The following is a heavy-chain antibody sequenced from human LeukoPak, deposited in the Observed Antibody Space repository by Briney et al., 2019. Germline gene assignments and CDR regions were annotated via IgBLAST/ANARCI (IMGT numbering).Heavy chain of an antibody. J-gene: IGHJ3*02. D-gene: IGHD1-26*01. CDR1: GGSISSSSYY. V-gene: IGHV4-39*01. CDR2: IYYSGST. CDR3: ARLRGSYGGAFDI. Sequence: KTAETLSLTCTVSGGSISSSSYYWGWIRQPPGKGLEWIGSIYYSGSTYYNPSLKSRVTISVDTSKNQFSLKLSSVTAADTAVYYCARLRGSYGGAFDIWGQGTMVTVSS.